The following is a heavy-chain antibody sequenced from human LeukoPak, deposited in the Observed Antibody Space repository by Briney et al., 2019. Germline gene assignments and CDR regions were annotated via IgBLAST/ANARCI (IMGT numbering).Heavy chain of an antibody. D-gene: IGHD3-10*01. CDR3: ARRSDRSGSPLRN. V-gene: IGHV4-34*01. CDR1: GGYFSGNY. CDR2: INYSGST. J-gene: IGHJ4*02. Sequence: PSETLSLTCAIYGGYFSGNYWSWIRQPPGKGLEWIGAINYSGSTNYSPSLKSRVTISADTSKNQFSLKLSSVTAADTAVYYCARRSDRSGSPLRNWGQGTLVTVSS.